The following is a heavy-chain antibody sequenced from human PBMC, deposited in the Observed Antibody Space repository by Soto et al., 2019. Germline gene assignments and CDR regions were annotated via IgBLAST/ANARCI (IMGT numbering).Heavy chain of an antibody. CDR2: IYYSGST. J-gene: IGHJ4*02. CDR3: ARGLHYDSSGYYFRYFDY. D-gene: IGHD3-22*01. Sequence: TSETLSLTCTVSGGSISSYYWSWIRQPPGKGLEWIGYIYYSGSTNYNPSLKSRVTISVDTSKNQFSLKLSSVTAADTAVYYCARGLHYDSSGYYFRYFDYWGQGTLVTVSS. CDR1: GGSISSYY. V-gene: IGHV4-59*01.